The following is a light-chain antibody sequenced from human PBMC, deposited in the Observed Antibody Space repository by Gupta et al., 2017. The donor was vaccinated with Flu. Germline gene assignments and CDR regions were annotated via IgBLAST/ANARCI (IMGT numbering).Light chain of an antibody. CDR3: QQFHCVPCT. V-gene: IGKV1-33*01. J-gene: IGKJ5*01. Sequence: TISYQASQDINYYLNWYQQKPGKAPTLLIYDTSKLETGVPSRFSGSGTGTDFTLTIIRLPPEDVAGYCQQFHCVPCTLGQG. CDR1: QDINYY. CDR2: DTS.